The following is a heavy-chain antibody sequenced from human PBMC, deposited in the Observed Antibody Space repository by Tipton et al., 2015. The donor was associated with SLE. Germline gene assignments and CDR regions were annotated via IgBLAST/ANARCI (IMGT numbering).Heavy chain of an antibody. CDR1: GGSISSSSYY. D-gene: IGHD3-22*01. CDR3: AREGNYYASSGYSRPFQH. Sequence: LRLSCTVSGGSISSSSYYWGSIRQPPGKGLEWIGSIYYSGSTYYNPSLKSLVTISVDTSKNQFSLKLSSVTAADPAVYYCAREGNYYASSGYSRPFQHWGQGTLVFVSS. J-gene: IGHJ1*01. CDR2: IYYSGST. V-gene: IGHV4-39*07.